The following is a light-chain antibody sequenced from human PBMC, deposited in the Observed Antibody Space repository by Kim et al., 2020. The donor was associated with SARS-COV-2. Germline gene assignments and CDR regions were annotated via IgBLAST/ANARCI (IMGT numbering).Light chain of an antibody. J-gene: IGLJ2*01. V-gene: IGLV1-44*01. CDR3: AAWDDSLNGPV. CDR1: SSNIGSNP. CDR2: SNN. Sequence: GQRCTITCSGSSSNIGSNPVNWYQQLPGTAPKLLIYSNNQRPSGVPDRFSGSKSGTSASLAISGLQSEDEADYYFAAWDDSLNGPVFGGGTQLTVL.